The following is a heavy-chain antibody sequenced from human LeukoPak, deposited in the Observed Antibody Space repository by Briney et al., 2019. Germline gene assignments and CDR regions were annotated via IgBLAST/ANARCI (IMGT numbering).Heavy chain of an antibody. CDR3: ARYAETMIGYFDY. Sequence: ASVKVSCKASGYTFTGYYTHWVRQAPGQGLEWMGWINPNSGGTNYAQKFQGRVTMTRDTSISTAYMELSRLRSDDTAVYYCARYAETMIGYFDYWGQGTLVTVSS. V-gene: IGHV1-2*02. D-gene: IGHD3-22*01. CDR1: GYTFTGYY. J-gene: IGHJ4*02. CDR2: INPNSGGT.